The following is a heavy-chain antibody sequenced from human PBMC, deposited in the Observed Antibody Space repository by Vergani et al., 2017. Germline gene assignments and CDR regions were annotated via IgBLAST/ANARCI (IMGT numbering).Heavy chain of an antibody. CDR1: GFTFSSYS. J-gene: IGHJ3*02. CDR2: ISSSSSTI. D-gene: IGHD6-13*01. CDR3: ARDDRGVGQQLPTEGNDAFDI. V-gene: IGHV3-48*01. Sequence: EVQLVESGGGLVQPGGSLRLSCAASGFTFSSYSMNWVRQAPGKGLEWVSYISSSSSTIYYADSVKGRFTISRDNAKNSLYLQMNSLRAEDTAVYYCARDDRGVGQQLPTEGNDAFDIWGQATMVTVSS.